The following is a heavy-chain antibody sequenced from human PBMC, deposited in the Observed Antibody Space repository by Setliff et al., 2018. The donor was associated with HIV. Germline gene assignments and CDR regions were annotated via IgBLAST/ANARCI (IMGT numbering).Heavy chain of an antibody. CDR3: ARDPADIRTFDY. CDR2: IYYSGST. J-gene: IGHJ4*02. CDR1: GGSVSSGGYY. Sequence: SETLSLTCTVSGGSVSSGGYYWSWIRQHPGKGLEWIGYIYYSGSTSYNPSLKSRLTISVDTSKNQFSLKLTSVTAADTAVYYCARDPADIRTFDYWGQGTLVTVSS. D-gene: IGHD3-9*01. V-gene: IGHV4-31*03.